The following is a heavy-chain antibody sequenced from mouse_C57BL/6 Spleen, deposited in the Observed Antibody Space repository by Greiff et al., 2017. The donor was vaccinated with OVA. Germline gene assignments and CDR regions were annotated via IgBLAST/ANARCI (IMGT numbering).Heavy chain of an antibody. D-gene: IGHD2-12*01. Sequence: QVQLQQPGAELVKPGASVKLSCKASGYTFTSYWMQWVKQRPGQGLEWIGEIDPSDSYTNYNQKFKGKATLTVDTSSSTAYMQRSSLTSEDSAVYYCARAYYSHAMDYWGQGTSVTVSS. CDR3: ARAYYSHAMDY. J-gene: IGHJ4*01. CDR2: IDPSDSYT. V-gene: IGHV1-50*01. CDR1: GYTFTSYW.